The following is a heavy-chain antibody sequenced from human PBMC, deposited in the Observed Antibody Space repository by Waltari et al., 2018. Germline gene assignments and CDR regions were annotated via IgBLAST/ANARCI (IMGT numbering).Heavy chain of an antibody. CDR3: ARWPGTVYALYYYYGMDV. CDR2: INHSGST. CDR1: GGSFSGYY. J-gene: IGHJ6*02. Sequence: QVQLQQWGAGLLKPSETLSLTCAVYGGSFSGYYWSWIRQPPGTGLEWIGEINHSGSTNYNPSLKSRVTRAVDTSKNQFSLKLSSVTAADTAVYYCARWPGTVYALYYYYGMDVWGQGTTVTASS. V-gene: IGHV4-34*01. D-gene: IGHD2-8*01.